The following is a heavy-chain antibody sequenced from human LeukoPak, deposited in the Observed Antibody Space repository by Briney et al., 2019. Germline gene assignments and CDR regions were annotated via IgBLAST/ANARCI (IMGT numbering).Heavy chain of an antibody. V-gene: IGHV3-21*01. CDR1: GFTFSSYS. D-gene: IGHD3-3*01. CDR2: ISSSSSYI. J-gene: IGHJ4*02. Sequence: GGSLRLSCAASGFTFSSYSMNWVRQAPGKGLEWVSSISSSSSYIYYADSVKGRFTISRDNAKNSLYLQMNSLRAGDTAVYYCARSDDFWSGYESYFDYWGQGSLVTVSS. CDR3: ARSDDFWSGYESYFDY.